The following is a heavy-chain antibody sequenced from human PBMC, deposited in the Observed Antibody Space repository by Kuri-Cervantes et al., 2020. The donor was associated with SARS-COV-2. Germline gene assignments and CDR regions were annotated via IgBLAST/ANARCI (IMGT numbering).Heavy chain of an antibody. Sequence: GESLKISCAASGFTFSSYGMHWVRQAPGKGLEWVAVISYDGSNKYYADSVKGRFTISRDNSKNTLYLQMNSPRAEDTAVYYCAKDKGWLRQTAGLDYWGQGTLVTVSS. D-gene: IGHD5-12*01. V-gene: IGHV3-30*18. CDR2: ISYDGSNK. J-gene: IGHJ4*02. CDR1: GFTFSSYG. CDR3: AKDKGWLRQTAGLDY.